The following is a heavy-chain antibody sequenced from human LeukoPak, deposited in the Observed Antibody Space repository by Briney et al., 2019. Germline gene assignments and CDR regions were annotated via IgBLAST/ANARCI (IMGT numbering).Heavy chain of an antibody. CDR1: GYSISSGYY. CDR2: IYHSGST. J-gene: IGHJ4*02. V-gene: IGHV4-38-2*02. D-gene: IGHD4-17*01. CDR3: ARDLIGVTTVTIGYFDY. Sequence: SETRSLTCTVSGYSISSGYYWGWIRQPPGKGLEWIGSIYHSGSTYYNPSLKSRVTISVDTSKNQFSLKLSSVTAADTAVYYCARDLIGVTTVTIGYFDYWGQGTLVTASS.